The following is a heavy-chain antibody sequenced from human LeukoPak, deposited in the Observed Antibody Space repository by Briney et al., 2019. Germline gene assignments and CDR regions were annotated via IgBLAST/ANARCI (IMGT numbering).Heavy chain of an antibody. Sequence: SETLSLTCTVSGGSVSSGRYYWSWIRQPPGKGLEWIGYIYYSGSTNYNPSLKSRVTISVDTSKNQFSLKLSSVTAADTAVYYCARALGYYDSSGRYFDYWGQGTLVTVSS. CDR1: GGSVSSGRYY. CDR2: IYYSGST. D-gene: IGHD3-22*01. J-gene: IGHJ4*02. CDR3: ARALGYYDSSGRYFDY. V-gene: IGHV4-61*01.